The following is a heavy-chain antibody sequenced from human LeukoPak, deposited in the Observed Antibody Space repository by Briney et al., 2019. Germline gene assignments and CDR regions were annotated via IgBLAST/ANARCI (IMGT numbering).Heavy chain of an antibody. J-gene: IGHJ6*03. V-gene: IGHV3-30-3*01. CDR1: GFTFSNYA. D-gene: IGHD6-13*01. CDR3: ARREVGYTSSWGHFYYMDV. Sequence: GGSLRLSCAASGFTFSNYAMHWVRQAPGKGLEWVALISYDGSNKYYADSVKGRFTISRDNSKNTLYLQMNSLRAEDTAVYYCARREVGYTSSWGHFYYMDVWGKGTTVTVSS. CDR2: ISYDGSNK.